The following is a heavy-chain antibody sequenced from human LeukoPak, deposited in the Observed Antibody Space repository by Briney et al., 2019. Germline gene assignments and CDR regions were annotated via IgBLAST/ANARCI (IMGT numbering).Heavy chain of an antibody. V-gene: IGHV1-18*01. CDR1: GYTFTSYG. D-gene: IGHD1-26*01. Sequence: ASVKVSCKASGYTFTSYGISWVRQAHGQGLEWMGWISAYNGNTNYAQKLQGRVTMTTDTSTSTAYMELRSLRSDDTAVYYCARVRLVGAINWFDPWGQGTLVTVSS. CDR3: ARVRLVGAINWFDP. CDR2: ISAYNGNT. J-gene: IGHJ5*02.